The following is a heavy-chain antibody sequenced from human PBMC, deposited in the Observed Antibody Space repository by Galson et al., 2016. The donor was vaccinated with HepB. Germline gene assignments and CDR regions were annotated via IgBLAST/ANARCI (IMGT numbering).Heavy chain of an antibody. CDR2: INNDGSST. CDR3: TRGGVRGARHFDY. V-gene: IGHV3-74*01. Sequence: SLRLSCAVSGLTFSSYWMYWVRQAPGKGLVWVSRINNDGSSTDYADSVTGRFTISRDNAKNTLYLQMSSLRAEDTAVYYCTRGGVRGARHFDYWGQGTLVTVSS. J-gene: IGHJ4*02. D-gene: IGHD3-10*01. CDR1: GLTFSSYW.